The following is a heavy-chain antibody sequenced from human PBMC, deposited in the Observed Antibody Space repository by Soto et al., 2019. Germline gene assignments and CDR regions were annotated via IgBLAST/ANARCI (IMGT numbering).Heavy chain of an antibody. J-gene: IGHJ4*02. V-gene: IGHV3-23*01. Sequence: EVRLLESGGGWIQPGGSLRLSCAASGFSFSNYAMNWVRQAPGKGLEWVSFISGSGGTTDYADSVRGRFRLSRDNSKNTVELEMNSLRTEDTAVYFCAKGRSALPIFDYWGQGVMVTGSS. CDR3: AKGRSALPIFDY. CDR2: ISGSGGTT. CDR1: GFSFSNYA.